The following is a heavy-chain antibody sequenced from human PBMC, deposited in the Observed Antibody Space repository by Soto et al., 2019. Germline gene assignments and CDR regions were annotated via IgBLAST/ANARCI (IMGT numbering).Heavy chain of an antibody. J-gene: IGHJ4*02. Sequence: QVQLQQWGAGLLKPSETLSLTCAVYGGSFSGYYWSWIRQPPGKGLEWIGEVNHSGSTNYNPSLKRLVPISVDTSKNPCSLKLSSVTAADTAVYYCARGKGVLLWFGELFGFDYWGQGTLVTVSS. CDR3: ARGKGVLLWFGELFGFDY. CDR2: VNHSGST. CDR1: GGSFSGYY. V-gene: IGHV4-34*01. D-gene: IGHD3-10*01.